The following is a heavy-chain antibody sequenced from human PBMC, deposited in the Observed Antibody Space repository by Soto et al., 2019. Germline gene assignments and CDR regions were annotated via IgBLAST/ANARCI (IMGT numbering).Heavy chain of an antibody. D-gene: IGHD3-10*01. CDR1: EFTFTTFW. CDR3: ARVPYYSASGSYSHDY. CDR2: IKHDGSEK. V-gene: IGHV3-7*01. J-gene: IGHJ4*02. Sequence: GESLKISCAASEFTFTTFWMSWVRQAPGKGLEWVANIKHDGSEKYYVDSVKGRFTITRDNAKNSLYLQMNSLRAEDTAVYYCARVPYYSASGSYSHDYWGQGTLVTVSS.